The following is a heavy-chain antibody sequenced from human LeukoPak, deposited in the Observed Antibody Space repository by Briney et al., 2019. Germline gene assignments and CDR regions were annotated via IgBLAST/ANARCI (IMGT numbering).Heavy chain of an antibody. D-gene: IGHD2-21*02. CDR2: MNPNSGNT. Sequence: ASVKVSCKASGYTFTSYDINWVRQATGQGLEWMGWMNPNSGNTGYAQKFQGRVTMTRNTSISTAYMELSSLRSEDTAVYYCASLAGVTYGFDYWGQGTLATVSS. CDR1: GYTFTSYD. V-gene: IGHV1-8*01. J-gene: IGHJ4*02. CDR3: ASLAGVTYGFDY.